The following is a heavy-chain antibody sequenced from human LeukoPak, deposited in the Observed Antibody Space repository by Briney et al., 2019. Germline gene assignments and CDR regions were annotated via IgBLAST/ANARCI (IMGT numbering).Heavy chain of an antibody. V-gene: IGHV3-48*01. J-gene: IGHJ4*02. CDR3: ARDFLEDSY. CDR2: ISSSSSTI. CDR1: GFTFSSYN. Sequence: PGGSLRLSCAASGFTFSSYNMNWVRQAPGKGLEWLSYISSSSSTIYYADSLKGGFTISRDNAKNSLYLKMNSLRAEDTAVYYCARDFLEDSYWGQGTLVTVSS. D-gene: IGHD3-3*01.